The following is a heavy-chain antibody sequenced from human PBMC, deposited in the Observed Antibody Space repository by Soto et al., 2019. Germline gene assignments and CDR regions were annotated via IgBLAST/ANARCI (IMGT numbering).Heavy chain of an antibody. D-gene: IGHD3-22*01. J-gene: IGHJ6*02. Sequence: QVQLQESGPGLVKPSETLSLTCTVSGGSISSYYWSWIRQPPGKGLEWIGYIYYSGSTNYNPSLKSRVTISVXXSXNXXSLKLSSVTAADTAVYYCARDYYDSRGYYYYGMDVWGQGTTVTVSS. CDR3: ARDYYDSRGYYYYGMDV. CDR2: IYYSGST. V-gene: IGHV4-59*01. CDR1: GGSISSYY.